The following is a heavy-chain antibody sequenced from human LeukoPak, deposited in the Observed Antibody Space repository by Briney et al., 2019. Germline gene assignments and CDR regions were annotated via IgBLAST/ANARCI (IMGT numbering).Heavy chain of an antibody. CDR2: IYTSGST. CDR1: GGSISSYY. Sequence: SETLSLTCTVSGGSISSYYWSWIPQPAGKGLEWIGRIYTSGSTNYNPSLKSRVTMSVDTSKNQFSLKLSSVTAADTAVYYCARDLTVTTSAFDIWGQGTMVTVSS. J-gene: IGHJ3*02. V-gene: IGHV4-4*07. D-gene: IGHD4-17*01. CDR3: ARDLTVTTSAFDI.